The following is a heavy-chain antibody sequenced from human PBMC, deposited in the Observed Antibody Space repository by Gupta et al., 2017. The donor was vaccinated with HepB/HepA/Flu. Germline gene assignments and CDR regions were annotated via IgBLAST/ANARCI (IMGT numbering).Heavy chain of an antibody. Sequence: EEQLVESGGGLVQPGGSLRLSCAASGFTVSSYWMHWVRQAPGKGLVWVARITTNGLTRYVADSVNGRFNISRDNKQNTLYLQRNSXRXADTAVXDYASAKYGPHDYWGQGTLVTVSS. CDR3: ASAKYGPHDY. D-gene: IGHD2-15*01. CDR1: GFTVSSYW. J-gene: IGHJ4*02. CDR2: ITTNGLTR. V-gene: IGHV3-74*01.